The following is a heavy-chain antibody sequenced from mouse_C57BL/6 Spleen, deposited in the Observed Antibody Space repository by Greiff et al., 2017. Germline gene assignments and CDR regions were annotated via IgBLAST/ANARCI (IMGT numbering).Heavy chain of an antibody. CDR3: ARQGDGYYDAMDY. Sequence: EVQLVESGGDLVKPGGSLKLSCAASGFTFSSYGMSWVRQTPDKRLEWVATISSGGSYTYYPDSVKGRCTISRDNAKNTLYLQMSSLKSEDTAMYYCARQGDGYYDAMDYWGQGTSVTVSS. J-gene: IGHJ4*01. CDR1: GFTFSSYG. CDR2: ISSGGSYT. D-gene: IGHD2-3*01. V-gene: IGHV5-6*01.